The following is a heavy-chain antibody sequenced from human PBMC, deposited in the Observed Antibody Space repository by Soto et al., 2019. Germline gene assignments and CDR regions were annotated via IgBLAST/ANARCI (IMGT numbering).Heavy chain of an antibody. D-gene: IGHD3-3*01. Sequence: QVQLVQSGAEVKKPGASVKVSCKASGYTFTSYAMHWVRQAPGQRLEWMGWINAGNGNTKYSQKFQVRVTITRDTSASTAYMELSSLRSEDTAVYYCARGHDFWSGLYYMDVWGKGTTVTVSS. CDR1: GYTFTSYA. V-gene: IGHV1-3*01. CDR2: INAGNGNT. CDR3: ARGHDFWSGLYYMDV. J-gene: IGHJ6*03.